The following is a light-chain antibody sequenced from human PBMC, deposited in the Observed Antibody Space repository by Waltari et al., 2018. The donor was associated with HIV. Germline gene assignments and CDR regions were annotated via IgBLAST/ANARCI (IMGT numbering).Light chain of an antibody. Sequence: QPALTQPPSVSASPGQSITISCTGTSSDVGSYHLVSWYQQYPGKAPKLMIYEVNKRPSGISNRFSGSKSGNTASLTISGLQAEDEADYYCCSYAGSRRVFGTGTKVTVL. CDR3: CSYAGSRRV. CDR2: EVN. CDR1: SSDVGSYHL. V-gene: IGLV2-23*02. J-gene: IGLJ1*01.